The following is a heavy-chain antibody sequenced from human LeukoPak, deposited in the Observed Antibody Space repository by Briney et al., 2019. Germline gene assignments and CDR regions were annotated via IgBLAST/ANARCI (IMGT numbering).Heavy chain of an antibody. CDR2: IYSGGST. V-gene: IGHV3-53*01. CDR3: ARAPVVWFGELSYYMDV. Sequence: GGSLRLSCAASGSTVSSNYMSWVRQAPGKGLEWVSVIYSGGSTYYADSVKGRFTISRDNSKNTLYLQMNSLRAEDTAVYYCARAPVVWFGELSYYMDVWGKGTTVTISS. CDR1: GSTVSSNY. D-gene: IGHD3-10*01. J-gene: IGHJ6*03.